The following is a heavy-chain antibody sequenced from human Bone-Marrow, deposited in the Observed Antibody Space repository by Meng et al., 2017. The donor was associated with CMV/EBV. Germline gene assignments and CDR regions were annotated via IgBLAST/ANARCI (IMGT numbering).Heavy chain of an antibody. CDR1: GFTFSSYS. CDR3: AKDSQGDFWSGYYDRGDLDY. J-gene: IGHJ4*02. CDR2: ISSSSSTI. V-gene: IGHV3-48*04. D-gene: IGHD3-3*01. Sequence: GGSLRLSCAASGFTFSSYSMNWVRQAPGKGLEWVSYISSSSSTIYYADSVKGRFTISRDSAKNSLYLQMNSLRAEDTAVYFCAKDSQGDFWSGYYDRGDLDYWGQGKLVNVAS.